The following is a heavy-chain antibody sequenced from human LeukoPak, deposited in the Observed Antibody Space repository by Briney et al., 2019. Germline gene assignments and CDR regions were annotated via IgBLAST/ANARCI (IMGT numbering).Heavy chain of an antibody. J-gene: IGHJ5*02. D-gene: IGHD3-22*01. CDR2: INWNGGST. CDR1: GFTFDDYG. Sequence: SGGSLRLSCAASGFTFDDYGMSWVRQAPGKGLEWVSGINWNGGSTGYADSVKGRFTISRDNAKNSLYLQMNSLRAEDTALYHCARNYDSSGNNWFDPWGQGTLVTVSS. CDR3: ARNYDSSGNNWFDP. V-gene: IGHV3-20*01.